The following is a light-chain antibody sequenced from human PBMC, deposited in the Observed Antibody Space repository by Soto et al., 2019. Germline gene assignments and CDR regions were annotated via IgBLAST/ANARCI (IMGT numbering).Light chain of an antibody. CDR1: SSNIGAGYD. J-gene: IGLJ1*01. CDR2: GNS. V-gene: IGLV1-40*01. Sequence: SALTQPPSVSGAPGQRVTISCTGSSSNIGAGYDVHWYQQLPGTAPKLLIYGNSNRPSGVPDRFSGSKSGTSASLAITGLQAEDEADYYCQSYDSSHYVFGTGTKVTVL. CDR3: QSYDSSHYV.